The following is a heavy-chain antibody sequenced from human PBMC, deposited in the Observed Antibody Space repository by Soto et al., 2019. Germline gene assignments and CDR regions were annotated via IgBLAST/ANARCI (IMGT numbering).Heavy chain of an antibody. D-gene: IGHD6-19*01. CDR3: ARGGSSGWYNLFDY. CDR1: GGSISSSNW. J-gene: IGHJ4*02. CDR2: IYHSGST. Sequence: SETLSLTCAVSGGSISSSNWWSWVRQPPGKGLEWIGEIYHSGSTNYNPSLKSRVTISVDKSKNQFSLKLSSGTAADTAVYYCARGGSSGWYNLFDYWGQGTLVTVSS. V-gene: IGHV4-4*02.